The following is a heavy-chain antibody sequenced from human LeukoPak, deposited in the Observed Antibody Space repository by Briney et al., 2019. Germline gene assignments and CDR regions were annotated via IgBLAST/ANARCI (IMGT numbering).Heavy chain of an antibody. CDR1: GFTFSSYA. CDR3: AKDFAGYCTNGVCYKGDDY. J-gene: IGHJ4*02. CDR2: ISGSGGST. Sequence: GGSLRLSCAASGFTFSSYAMSWVRQAPGKGLEWVSAISGSGGSTYYADSVKGRFTIPRDNSKNTLYLQMNSLRAEDTAVYYCAKDFAGYCTNGVCYKGDDYWGQGTLVTVSS. V-gene: IGHV3-23*01. D-gene: IGHD2-8*01.